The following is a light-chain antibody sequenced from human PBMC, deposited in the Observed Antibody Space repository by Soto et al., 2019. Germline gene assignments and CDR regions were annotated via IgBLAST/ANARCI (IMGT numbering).Light chain of an antibody. CDR3: CSYAGCSYV. CDR2: EVT. V-gene: IGLV2-23*02. J-gene: IGLJ1*01. Sequence: QSALTQPASVSGSPGQSITISCTGSSSDVGTYNLVSWYQQHPGEAPKLMIYEVTKRPSGVSYRFSGSKSGNTASLTISGLQAEDEADYYCCSYAGCSYVFGTGTKLTVL. CDR1: SSDVGTYNL.